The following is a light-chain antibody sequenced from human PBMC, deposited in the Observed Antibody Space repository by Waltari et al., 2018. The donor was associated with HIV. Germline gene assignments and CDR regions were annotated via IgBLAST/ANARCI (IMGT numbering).Light chain of an antibody. CDR3: CSYADNYTWV. V-gene: IGLV2-11*01. Sequence: QSALTQPRSMSGSPGQSVTISCTGTSSDVGGYNYVSWYQQHPGKASKLMIFDVNKRPAGVPDLFSGSKSGNTASLTISGLQAEDEADYYCCSYADNYTWVFGGGTKLTVL. CDR1: SSDVGGYNY. J-gene: IGLJ3*02. CDR2: DVN.